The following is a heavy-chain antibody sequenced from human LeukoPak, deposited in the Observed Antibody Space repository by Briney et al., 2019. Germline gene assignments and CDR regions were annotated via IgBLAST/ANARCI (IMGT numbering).Heavy chain of an antibody. CDR2: ISYDGGTK. CDR3: ARDGDYDFWSGYYKAPYYYGMDV. CDR1: GFTFSSYA. Sequence: PGGSLRLSCAASGFTFSSYAMHWVLKAPCKGLECVAVISYDGGTKYYADSVKGRFTISRDNSKNTLYLQMNSLRAEDTAVYYCARDGDYDFWSGYYKAPYYYGMDVWGQGTTVTVSS. V-gene: IGHV3-30-3*01. J-gene: IGHJ6*02. D-gene: IGHD3-3*01.